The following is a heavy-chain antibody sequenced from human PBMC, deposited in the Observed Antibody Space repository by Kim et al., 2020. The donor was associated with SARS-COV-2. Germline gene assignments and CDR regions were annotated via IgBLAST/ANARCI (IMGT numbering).Heavy chain of an antibody. CDR1: GGSISSYY. CDR2: IYYSGST. J-gene: IGHJ6*02. V-gene: IGHV4-59*08. Sequence: SETLSLTCTVSGGSISSYYWSWIRQPPGKGLEWIGYIYYSGSTNYNPSLKSRVTISVDTSKNQFSLKLSSVTAADTAVYYCARRITMVRGVGYYYYYGMDVWGQGTTVTVSS. D-gene: IGHD3-10*01. CDR3: ARRITMVRGVGYYYYYGMDV.